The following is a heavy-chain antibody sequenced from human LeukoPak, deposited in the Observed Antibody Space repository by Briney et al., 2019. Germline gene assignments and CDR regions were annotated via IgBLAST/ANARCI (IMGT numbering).Heavy chain of an antibody. CDR2: IYYSGST. J-gene: IGHJ4*02. CDR1: GGSISNYY. V-gene: IGHV4-59*01. D-gene: IGHD6-19*01. CDR3: ARETTLPGFASGLGFNY. Sequence: PSETLSLTCTVSGGSISNYYWSWIRQPPGKGLEWIGYIYYSGSTNYNPSLKSRVTISVDTSKNQFSLNLTSVTAADTATYYCARETTLPGFASGLGFNYWGQGILVTVSS.